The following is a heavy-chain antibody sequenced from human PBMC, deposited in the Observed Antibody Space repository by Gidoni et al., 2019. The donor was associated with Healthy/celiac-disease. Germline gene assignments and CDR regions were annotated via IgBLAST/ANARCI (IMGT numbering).Heavy chain of an antibody. V-gene: IGHV1-46*01. CDR3: ARGHCSGGSCYFGPGY. J-gene: IGHJ4*02. CDR2: INPSGGST. Sequence: QVQLVQSGAEVTKPGASVTVSCKASGYTFTSYYMHWVRQAPGQGLEWMGIINPSGGSTSYAQKFQGRVTMTRDTSTSTVYMELSSLRSEDTAVYYCARGHCSGGSCYFGPGYWGQGTLVTVSS. D-gene: IGHD2-15*01. CDR1: GYTFTSYY.